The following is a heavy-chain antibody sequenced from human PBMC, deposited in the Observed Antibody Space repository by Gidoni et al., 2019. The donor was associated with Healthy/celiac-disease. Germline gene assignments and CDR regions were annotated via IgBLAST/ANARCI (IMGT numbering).Heavy chain of an antibody. CDR3: ARHWSRYYYDSSGYYYGDY. CDR1: GYSFTSYW. D-gene: IGHD3-22*01. Sequence: EVQLVQSGAEVKKPGESLRISCKGSGYSFTSYWISWVRQMPGKGLEWMGRIDPSDSYTNYSPSFQGHVTISADKSISTAYLQWSSLKASDTAMYYCARHWSRYYYDSSGYYYGDYWGQGTLVTVSS. J-gene: IGHJ4*02. V-gene: IGHV5-10-1*03. CDR2: IDPSDSYT.